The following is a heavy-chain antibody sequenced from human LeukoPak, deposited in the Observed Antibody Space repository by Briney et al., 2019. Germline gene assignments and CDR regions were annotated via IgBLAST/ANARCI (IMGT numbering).Heavy chain of an antibody. CDR2: IYYSGST. Sequence: SETLSLTCSVSGGSISDYSWNWIRQPPGKGPEWIGHIYYSGSTNYNPSLKSRVIMSIDTSKKQFSLKLTSVSAADTAVYYCARARGEGVPAGTLPDYWGQGTLVTVSS. D-gene: IGHD2-2*01. V-gene: IGHV4-59*01. CDR1: GGSISDYS. CDR3: ARARGEGVPAGTLPDY. J-gene: IGHJ4*02.